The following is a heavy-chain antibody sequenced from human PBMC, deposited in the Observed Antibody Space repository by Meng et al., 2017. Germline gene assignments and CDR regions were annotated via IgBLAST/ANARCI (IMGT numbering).Heavy chain of an antibody. J-gene: IGHJ4*02. CDR2: ISGSGGSK. Sequence: GESLKISCAASGFTFSSYAMSWVRQAPGKGLEWVSAISGSGGSKYYADSVKGRFTISRDNSKNTLYLKMNSLRAEDTAGYYCAKDYRQWLVRDGPYFDYWGQGTLVTVSS. V-gene: IGHV3-23*01. CDR1: GFTFSSYA. CDR3: AKDYRQWLVRDGPYFDY. D-gene: IGHD6-19*01.